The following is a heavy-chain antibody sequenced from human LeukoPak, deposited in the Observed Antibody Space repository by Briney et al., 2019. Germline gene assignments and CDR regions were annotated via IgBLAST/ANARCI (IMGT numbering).Heavy chain of an antibody. CDR2: ISYDGSNK. Sequence: PGGSLRLSCAASGFTFSSYSMHWVRQAPGKGLEWVAVISYDGSNKYYADSVKGRFTISRDNSKNTLYLQMNSLRAEDTAVYYYARGWTHKPWTKKYCSGGSCYLISNFDYWGQGTLVTVSS. CDR3: ARGWTHKPWTKKYCSGGSCYLISNFDY. D-gene: IGHD2-15*01. CDR1: GFTFSSYS. V-gene: IGHV3-33*01. J-gene: IGHJ4*02.